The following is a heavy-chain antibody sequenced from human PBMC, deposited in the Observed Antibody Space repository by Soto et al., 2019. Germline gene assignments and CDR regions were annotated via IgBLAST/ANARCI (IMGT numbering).Heavy chain of an antibody. CDR3: ARHGDYDFWSGSPKAFDI. Sequence: SETLSLTCTVSGGSISSYYWSWIRQPPGKGLEWIGYIYYSGSTNYNPSLKSLVTISVDTSKNQFSLKLSSVTAADTAVYYCARHGDYDFWSGSPKAFDIWGQGTMVTVSS. V-gene: IGHV4-59*08. CDR2: IYYSGST. J-gene: IGHJ3*02. CDR1: GGSISSYY. D-gene: IGHD3-3*01.